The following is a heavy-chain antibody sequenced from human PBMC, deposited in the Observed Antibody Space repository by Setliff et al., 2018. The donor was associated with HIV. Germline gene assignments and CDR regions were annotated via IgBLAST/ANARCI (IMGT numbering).Heavy chain of an antibody. CDR1: GYTFNSYA. J-gene: IGHJ3*02. V-gene: IGHV7-4-1*02. D-gene: IGHD3-10*01. Sequence: ASVKVSCKASGYTFNSYALYWVRQAPGQGFEWMGWINTNTGSPTYAQGFTRRFVFSLDPSVRTAYLQITGLKAEDTAVYYCARGGVRMQIWSRFPFDIWGQGTMVTVSS. CDR2: INTNTGSP. CDR3: ARGGVRMQIWSRFPFDI.